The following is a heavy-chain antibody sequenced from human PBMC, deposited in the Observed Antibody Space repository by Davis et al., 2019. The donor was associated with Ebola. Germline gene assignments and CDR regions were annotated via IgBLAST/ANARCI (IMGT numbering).Heavy chain of an antibody. D-gene: IGHD3-22*01. CDR2: IWYDGSRE. J-gene: IGHJ3*01. V-gene: IGHV3-33*01. CDR3: ARLLPPGRDYDTSAEDAFDL. Sequence: GESLKISCAASGFSFNTYGMHWVRQAPGKGLEWLAVIWYDGSREYIAESMKGRFTISRDNSRNTLFLQVNSLRVDDTAVYYCARLLPPGRDYDTSAEDAFDLWGQGTMVTVPS. CDR1: GFSFNTYG.